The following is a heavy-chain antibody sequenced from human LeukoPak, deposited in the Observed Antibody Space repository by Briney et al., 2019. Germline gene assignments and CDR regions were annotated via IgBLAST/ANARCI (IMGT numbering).Heavy chain of an antibody. Sequence: GASVKVSCKASGYTFTSNHMHWVRQAPGQGLEWMGKISPSVDSTSYAQKFQGRVTMTRDTSTSTVYMDLSSLTSEDTAVYYCARGTSGWYSVFDFWGQGTLVTVSS. J-gene: IGHJ4*02. CDR3: ARGTSGWYSVFDF. V-gene: IGHV1-46*01. CDR1: GYTFTSNH. D-gene: IGHD6-19*01. CDR2: ISPSVDST.